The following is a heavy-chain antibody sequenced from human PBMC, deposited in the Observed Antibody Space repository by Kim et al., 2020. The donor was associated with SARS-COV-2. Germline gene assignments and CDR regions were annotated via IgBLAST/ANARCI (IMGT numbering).Heavy chain of an antibody. D-gene: IGHD3-3*01. CDR3: ARGGFWSGNYYYGMDV. V-gene: IGHV4-31*03. CDR2: IYYSGST. Sequence: SETLSLTCTVSGGSISSGGYYWSGIRQHPGKGLEWIGYIYYSGSTYYNPSLKSRVTISVDTSKNQFSLKLSSVTAADTAVYYCARGGFWSGNYYYGMDVWGQGTTVTVSS. CDR1: GGSISSGGYY. J-gene: IGHJ6*02.